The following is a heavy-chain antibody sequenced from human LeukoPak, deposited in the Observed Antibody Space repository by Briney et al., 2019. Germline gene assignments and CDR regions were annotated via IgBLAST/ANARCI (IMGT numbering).Heavy chain of an antibody. J-gene: IGHJ3*01. CDR1: GFTFNNAW. CDR2: IKKRRDGGTT. Sequence: GGSLRLSCAASGFTFNNAWMNWVRQAPGRGLEWVGRIKKRRDGGTTDYAAPVKDRFIISRDDSQDTLYLQMNTLKTEDTAVYYCTRDWYHAFDLWGQGTVVTVSS. CDR3: TRDWYHAFDL. V-gene: IGHV3-15*07. D-gene: IGHD3-9*01.